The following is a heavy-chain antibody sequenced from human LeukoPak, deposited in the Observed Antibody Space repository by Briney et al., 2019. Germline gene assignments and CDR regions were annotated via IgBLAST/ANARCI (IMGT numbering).Heavy chain of an antibody. Sequence: PSETLSLTCTVSGGSISSYYWSWIRQPPGKGLEWIGYIYYSGSTNYNPSLKSRVTISVDTSKNQFSLKLSSVTAADTAVYYCARDGGYSSSWYGAFDIRGQGTMVTVSS. V-gene: IGHV4-59*01. D-gene: IGHD6-13*01. CDR1: GGSISSYY. CDR2: IYYSGST. J-gene: IGHJ3*02. CDR3: ARDGGYSSSWYGAFDI.